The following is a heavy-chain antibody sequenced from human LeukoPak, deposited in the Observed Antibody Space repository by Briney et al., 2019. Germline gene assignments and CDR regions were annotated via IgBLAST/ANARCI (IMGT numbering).Heavy chain of an antibody. V-gene: IGHV3-30*03. CDR2: ISHDGRTE. D-gene: IGHD3-22*01. CDR3: ARGNTSPTYYYDNSGYVDY. CDR1: GFIFSNYG. J-gene: IGHJ4*02. Sequence: GGSLRLSCAASGFIFSNYGMHWVRQAPGKGPEWVAVISHDGRTEFYADSVKGRFTISRDNSKNTLDLQMFSLRAEDTAVYYCARGNTSPTYYYDNSGYVDYWGQGTLVTVSS.